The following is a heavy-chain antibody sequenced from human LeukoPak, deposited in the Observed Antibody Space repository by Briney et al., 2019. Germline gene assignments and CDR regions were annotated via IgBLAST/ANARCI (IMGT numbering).Heavy chain of an antibody. J-gene: IGHJ4*02. Sequence: GESLKISCKTSGYNFNTYWIGWVRQAPGKGLEWVANIKQDGSEKYYVDSVKGRFTISRDNAKNSLYLQMNSLRAEDTAVYYCARDEYDFWSGYYTFDYWGQGTLVTVSS. CDR3: ARDEYDFWSGYYTFDY. CDR2: IKQDGSEK. V-gene: IGHV3-7*01. CDR1: GYNFNTYW. D-gene: IGHD3-3*01.